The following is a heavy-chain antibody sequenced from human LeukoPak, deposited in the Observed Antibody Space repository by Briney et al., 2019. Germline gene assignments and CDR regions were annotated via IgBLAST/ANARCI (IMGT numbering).Heavy chain of an antibody. D-gene: IGHD3-10*01. CDR1: GFTFNSYS. J-gene: IGHJ6*02. V-gene: IGHV3-21*01. CDR3: ARNYGSGSPNYYSYYGMDV. Sequence: NPGGSLRLSCAASGFTFNSYSMNWVRQAPGKGLEWVSSISSSSSYIYYADSLKGRFTISRDNAKNSLYLQMNSLRAEDTAVYYCARNYGSGSPNYYSYYGMDVWGQGTTVTVSS. CDR2: ISSSSSYI.